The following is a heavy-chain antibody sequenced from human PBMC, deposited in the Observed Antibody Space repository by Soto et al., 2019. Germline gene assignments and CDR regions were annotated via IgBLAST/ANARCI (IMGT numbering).Heavy chain of an antibody. CDR3: ARGSSLALEY. V-gene: IGHV1-46*01. CDR2: INPRGGST. CDR1: GYTFTDYY. J-gene: IGHJ4*02. Sequence: QVQLVQSGAEVKKPGASVKVSCKASGYTFTDYYMHWVRQAPGQGLEWMGMINPRGGSTTYVQKFQGRVTMTRDTSTSTVYMDLSSLRSEDTAVYYCARGSSLALEYWGQGTLVTVSS.